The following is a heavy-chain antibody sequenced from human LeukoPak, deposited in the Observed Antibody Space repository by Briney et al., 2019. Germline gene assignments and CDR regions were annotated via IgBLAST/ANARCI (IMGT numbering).Heavy chain of an antibody. V-gene: IGHV4-61*02. J-gene: IGHJ4*02. CDR2: FSLSGNT. CDR3: ARTRGTYFDT. D-gene: IGHD3-16*01. Sequence: PSQTLSLTCTVSGDSISSGSYSWSWIRQPAGKGLEWLGRFSLSGNTNYNPSLKSRVTISVDTSKNQLSLKLTSMTAAATALYFCARTRGTYFDTWGQGTLVTVSS. CDR1: GDSISSGSYS.